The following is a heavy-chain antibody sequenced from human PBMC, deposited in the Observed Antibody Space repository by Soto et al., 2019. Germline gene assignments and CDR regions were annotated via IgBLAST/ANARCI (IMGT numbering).Heavy chain of an antibody. J-gene: IGHJ5*02. CDR2: IIPIFGTA. V-gene: IGHV1-69*13. Sequence: VKVSCKASGGTFSSYAISWVRQAPGQGLEWMGGIIPIFGTANYAQKFQGRVTITADESTSTAYMELSSLRSEDTAVYYCATYGDSANWFDPWGQGTLVTVSS. CDR1: GGTFSSYA. D-gene: IGHD4-17*01. CDR3: ATYGDSANWFDP.